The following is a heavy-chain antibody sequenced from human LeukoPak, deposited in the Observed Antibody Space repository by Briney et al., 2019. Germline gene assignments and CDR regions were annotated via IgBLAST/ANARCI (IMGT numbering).Heavy chain of an antibody. CDR3: TVNTIDY. D-gene: IGHD1/OR15-1a*01. Sequence: GGSLRLSCAASGFTFSGSAMHWVRQASGKGLEWVCRIRSKANSYETAYAASVKGRFTISRDDSKNTAYLQINSLKTEDTAVYYCTVNTIDYWGQGTLVTVSS. J-gene: IGHJ4*02. CDR1: GFTFSGSA. V-gene: IGHV3-73*01. CDR2: IRSKANSYET.